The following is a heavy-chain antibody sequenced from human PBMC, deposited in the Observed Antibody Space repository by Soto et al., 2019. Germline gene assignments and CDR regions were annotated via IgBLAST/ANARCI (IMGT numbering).Heavy chain of an antibody. J-gene: IGHJ4*02. CDR3: AGAGGGVDAISGWKYFDY. Sequence: SVKVSCKASGGTFSSYTISWVRQAPGQGLEWMGRIIPILGIANYAQKFQGRVTITADKSTSTAYMELSSLRSEDTAVYYCAGAGGGVDAISGWKYFDYWGQGTLVTVSS. CDR2: IIPILGIA. D-gene: IGHD2-8*01. V-gene: IGHV1-69*02. CDR1: GGTFSSYT.